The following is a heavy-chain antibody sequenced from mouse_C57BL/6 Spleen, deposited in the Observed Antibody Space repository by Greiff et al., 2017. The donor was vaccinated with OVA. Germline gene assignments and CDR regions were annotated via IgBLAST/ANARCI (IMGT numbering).Heavy chain of an antibody. CDR2: INYDGSST. CDR3: ARGSGYYVYFDV. CDR1: GFTFSDYY. D-gene: IGHD2-3*01. J-gene: IGHJ1*03. V-gene: IGHV5-16*01. Sequence: EVKLVESEGGLVQPGSSMKLSCTASGFTFSDYYMAWVRQVPEKGLEWVATINYDGSSTYYLDSLKSRFIISRDNAKNILYLQMSSLKSEDTATYYCARGSGYYVYFDVWGTGTTVTVSS.